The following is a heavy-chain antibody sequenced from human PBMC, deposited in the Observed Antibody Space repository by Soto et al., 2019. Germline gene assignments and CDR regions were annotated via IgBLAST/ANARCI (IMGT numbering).Heavy chain of an antibody. D-gene: IGHD6-19*01. V-gene: IGHV3-23*01. CDR3: ARPPGQSFDY. CDR2: ISGSGGST. CDR1: GFTFSSYA. J-gene: IGHJ4*02. Sequence: PGGSLRLSCAASGFTFSSYAMSWVRQAPGKGLEWVSAISGSGGSTYYADSVKGRFTISRDNSKNTLFLQMNSLTVDDTATYYCARPPGQSFDYWGQGALVTVSS.